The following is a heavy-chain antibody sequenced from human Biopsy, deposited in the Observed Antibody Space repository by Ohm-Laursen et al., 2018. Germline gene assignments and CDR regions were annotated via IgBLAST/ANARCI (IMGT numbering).Heavy chain of an antibody. V-gene: IGHV3-33*06. CDR1: GFTFSSYG. Sequence: SLRLSCTASGFTFSSYGMHWVRQAPGKGLEWVAAIWYDGSNKNYADSVKGRFTISRDNSKNTLYLQMNSLRGEDTAVYYCAKCMTGGSNYGFDHCGQGTLVTVSS. CDR2: IWYDGSNK. CDR3: AKCMTGGSNYGFDH. J-gene: IGHJ4*02. D-gene: IGHD2-8*01.